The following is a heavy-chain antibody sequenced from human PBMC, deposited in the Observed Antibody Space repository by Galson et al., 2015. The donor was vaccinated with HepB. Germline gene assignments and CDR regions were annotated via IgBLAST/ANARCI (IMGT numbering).Heavy chain of an antibody. V-gene: IGHV3-11*06. D-gene: IGHD5/OR15-5a*01. CDR2: ISGSTTYT. J-gene: IGHJ4*02. CDR3: ARVGFGSVNYFDY. CDR1: GFTFSDSY. Sequence: LRLSCAASGFTFSDSYMSWIRQAPGKGLEWVSYISGSTTYTNSVDSVKGRFTISRDNAKNSLYLQMNSLRAEDTALYYCARVGFGSVNYFDYWGQGTLVTVSS.